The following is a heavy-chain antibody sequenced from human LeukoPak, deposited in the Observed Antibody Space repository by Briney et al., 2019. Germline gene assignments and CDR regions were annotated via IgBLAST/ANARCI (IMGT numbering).Heavy chain of an antibody. CDR1: GFTFTSYA. CDR2: ISDNGGST. V-gene: IGHV3-23*01. CDR3: VKDYSSGYYYFDY. J-gene: IGHJ4*02. Sequence: GGSLRLSCAASGFTFTSYAMGWVRQAPGKGLEWVSVISDNGGSTYYADSVQGRFTISRDNSKNTLYLQMNSLRAEDTAIYYCVKDYSSGYYYFDYWGQGTLVTVSS. D-gene: IGHD3-22*01.